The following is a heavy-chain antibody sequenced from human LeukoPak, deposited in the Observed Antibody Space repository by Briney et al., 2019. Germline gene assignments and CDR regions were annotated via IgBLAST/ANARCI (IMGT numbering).Heavy chain of an antibody. J-gene: IGHJ4*02. V-gene: IGHV3-64D*06. CDR2: TSSDGGST. D-gene: IGHD1-26*01. CDR3: VKGGGSYKDPIDY. Sequence: PGGSLRLSCSASGFTFLSYAMHWVRQAPGKGLEYVSATSSDGGSTYYADSVKGRFTISRDNSKNTLYLQMSSLRAEDTAVYYCVKGGGSYKDPIDYWGQGTLVTVSS. CDR1: GFTFLSYA.